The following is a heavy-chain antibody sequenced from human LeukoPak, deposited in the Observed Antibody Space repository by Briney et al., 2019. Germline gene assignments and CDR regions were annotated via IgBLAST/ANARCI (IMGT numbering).Heavy chain of an antibody. CDR2: IYTSGST. D-gene: IGHD3-22*01. V-gene: IGHV4-4*07. CDR1: GGSISSYY. J-gene: IGHJ3*01. CDR3: ARAKYYYDSSGYYYIAFDL. Sequence: SETLSLTCTVSGGSISSYYWSWIRQPAGKGLEWIGRIYTSGSTNYNPSLKSRVTMSVDTSKNQFSLKLSSVTAADTAVYYCARAKYYYDSSGYYYIAFDLWGQGTMVTVSS.